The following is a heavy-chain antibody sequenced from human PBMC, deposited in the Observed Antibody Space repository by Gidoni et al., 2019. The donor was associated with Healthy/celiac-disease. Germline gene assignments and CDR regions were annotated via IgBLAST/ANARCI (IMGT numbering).Heavy chain of an antibody. Sequence: QMQLQQWRPGLLKPSATLSLTCAVFGGSFSGYYWSWIRQPPGEGLEWIGEINHSGSTNYNPSLKSRVTISVDTSKNQFSLKLSSVTAADTAVYYCARGFYGIDFDYWGQGTLVTVSS. CDR2: INHSGST. CDR1: GGSFSGYY. CDR3: ARGFYGIDFDY. D-gene: IGHD4-17*01. V-gene: IGHV4-34*01. J-gene: IGHJ4*02.